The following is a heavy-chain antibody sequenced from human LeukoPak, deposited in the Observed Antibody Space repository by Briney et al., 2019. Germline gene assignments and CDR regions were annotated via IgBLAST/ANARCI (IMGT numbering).Heavy chain of an antibody. D-gene: IGHD2-2*01. V-gene: IGHV4-4*07. CDR1: GGSICSYY. CDR2: IYTSGST. Sequence: PSETLSLTCTVSGGSICSYYWSWIRQPAGKGLEWIGRIYTSGSTNYNPSLKSRVTMSVDTSKNQFSLKLSSVTAADTAVYYCAREPLGYCSSTSCYAFDIWGQGTMVTVSS. CDR3: AREPLGYCSSTSCYAFDI. J-gene: IGHJ3*02.